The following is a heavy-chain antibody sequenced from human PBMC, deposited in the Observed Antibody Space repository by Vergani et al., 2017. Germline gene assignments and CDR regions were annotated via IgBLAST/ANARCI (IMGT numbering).Heavy chain of an antibody. Sequence: QVQLVQSGAEVKKPGSSVKVSCKASGGTFSSYTISWVRQAPGQGLEWMGRIIPILGIANYAQKFQGRVTITADKSTSTAYMELSSLRSEDTAVYYCARDAVLVAAGVWGYFDLWGRGTLVTVSS. CDR3: ARDAVLVAAGVWGYFDL. CDR1: GGTFSSYT. V-gene: IGHV1-69*08. CDR2: IIPILGIA. D-gene: IGHD2-15*01. J-gene: IGHJ2*01.